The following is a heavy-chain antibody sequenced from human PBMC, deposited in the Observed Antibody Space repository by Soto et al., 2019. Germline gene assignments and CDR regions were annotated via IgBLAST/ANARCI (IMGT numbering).Heavy chain of an antibody. CDR3: ARNPWGAAAGGAFDY. CDR1: GGSISSSSYY. J-gene: IGHJ4*02. D-gene: IGHD6-25*01. V-gene: IGHV4-39*01. CDR2: IYYSGST. Sequence: QLQLQESGPGLVKPSETLSLTCTVSGGSISSSSYYWGWIRQPPGKGLEWIGSIYYSGSTYYNPSLKSRVTISVDTSKNRFSLKLSSVTAADTAVYYCARNPWGAAAGGAFDYWGQGTLVTVSS.